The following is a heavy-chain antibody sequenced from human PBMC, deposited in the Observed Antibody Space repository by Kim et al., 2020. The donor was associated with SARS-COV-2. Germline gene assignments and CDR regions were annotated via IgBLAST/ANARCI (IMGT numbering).Heavy chain of an antibody. V-gene: IGHV1-58*01. CDR1: GFTFTSSA. D-gene: IGHD3-10*01. CDR3: AAEPGGYLYYYGMDV. CDR2: IVVGSGNT. Sequence: SVKVSCKASGFTFTSSAVQWVRQARGQRLEWIGWIVVGSGNTNYAQKFQERVTITRDMSTSTAYMELSSLRSEDTAVYYCAAEPGGYLYYYGMDVWGQGTTVTVSS. J-gene: IGHJ6*02.